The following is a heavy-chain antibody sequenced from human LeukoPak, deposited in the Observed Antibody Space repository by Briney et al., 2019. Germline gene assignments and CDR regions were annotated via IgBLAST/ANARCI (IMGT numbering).Heavy chain of an antibody. CDR3: ARSAGGYCSGDNCYARGGFDH. V-gene: IGHV4-4*02. J-gene: IGHJ4*02. CDR2: IYHSGST. Sequence: PSGTLSLTCAVSGGSISSSNWWSWVRQPPGKGLEWIGEIYHSGSTNHNPSLKSRVTISVDKSKNQFSLKLSSVTAADTAVYYCARSAGGYCSGDNCYARGGFDHWGQGTLVTVSS. D-gene: IGHD2-15*01. CDR1: GGSISSSNW.